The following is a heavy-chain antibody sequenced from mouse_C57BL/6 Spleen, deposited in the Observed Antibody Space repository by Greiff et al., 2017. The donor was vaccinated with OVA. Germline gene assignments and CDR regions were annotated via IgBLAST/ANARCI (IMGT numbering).Heavy chain of an antibody. CDR1: GFTFSDYG. Sequence: EVKLVESGGGLVKPGGSLKLSCAASGFTFSDYGMHWVRQAPEKGLEWVAYISSGSSTIYYADTVKGRFTISRDNAKNTLFLQMTSLRSEDTAMYYCARGDYDYEYYFDYWGQGTTLTVSS. CDR3: ARGDYDYEYYFDY. J-gene: IGHJ2*01. D-gene: IGHD2-4*01. CDR2: ISSGSSTI. V-gene: IGHV5-17*01.